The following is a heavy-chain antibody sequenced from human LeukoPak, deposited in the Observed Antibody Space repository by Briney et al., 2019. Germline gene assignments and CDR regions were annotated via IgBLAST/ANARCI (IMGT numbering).Heavy chain of an antibody. CDR2: ISSSSYI. V-gene: IGHV3-21*01. Sequence: GGSLRLSCAASGFTFSSYSMNWVRQAPGKGLEWVSSISSSSYIYYADSVKGRFTISRDNAKNSLYLQMNSLRAEDTAVYYCARHGGSYLSPDYWGQGTLVTVSS. CDR1: GFTFSSYS. CDR3: ARHGGSYLSPDY. J-gene: IGHJ4*02. D-gene: IGHD1-26*01.